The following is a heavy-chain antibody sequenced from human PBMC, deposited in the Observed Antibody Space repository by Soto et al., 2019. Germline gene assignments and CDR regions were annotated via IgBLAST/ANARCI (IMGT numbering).Heavy chain of an antibody. J-gene: IGHJ6*02. CDR3: ARTGIAVAGDYYYYGMDV. D-gene: IGHD6-19*01. Sequence: PSETLSLTCTVSGGSISSSSYYWGWIRQPPGKGLEWIGSIYYSGSTYYNTSLKSRVTISVDTSKSQFSLKLSSVTAADTAVYYCARTGIAVAGDYYYYGMDVWGQGTTVTVSS. V-gene: IGHV4-39*01. CDR2: IYYSGST. CDR1: GGSISSSSYY.